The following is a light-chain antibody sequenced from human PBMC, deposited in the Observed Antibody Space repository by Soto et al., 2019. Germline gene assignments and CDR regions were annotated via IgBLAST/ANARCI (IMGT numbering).Light chain of an antibody. V-gene: IGKV3-20*01. CDR1: ESISSHY. CDR3: QNFGDYHFT. Sequence: EVVLMQSPDTLSLSPGERATLSCRASESISSHYIAWYQHKPGQAPRLLIFGASTRATGIPDRFSGSWSGTDFTLTISRLETEDFAMYYCQNFGDYHFTFGNGTKVDIK. J-gene: IGKJ3*01. CDR2: GAS.